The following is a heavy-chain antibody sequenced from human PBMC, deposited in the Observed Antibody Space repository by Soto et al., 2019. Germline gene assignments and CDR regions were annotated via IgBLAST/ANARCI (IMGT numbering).Heavy chain of an antibody. V-gene: IGHV4-34*01. CDR2: INHSGST. CDR1: GGSFSGYY. Sequence: SETLSLTCAVDGGSFSGYYRSWIRQPPGKGLEWIGEINHSGSTNYNPSLKSRVTISVDTSKNEFSLKLNSVTAADTAVYYCARVAYYYDSSGYFYWGQGTLVTVSS. CDR3: ARVAYYYDSSGYFY. J-gene: IGHJ4*02. D-gene: IGHD3-22*01.